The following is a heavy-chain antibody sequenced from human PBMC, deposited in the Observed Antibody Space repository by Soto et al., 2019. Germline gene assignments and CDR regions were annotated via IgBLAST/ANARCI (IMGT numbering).Heavy chain of an antibody. CDR2: INHSGST. Sequence: PSETLSLTCAVYGGSFSGYYWSWIRQPPGKGLEWIGEINHSGSTNYNPSLKSRVTMSIDTSKNQFSLKLSSVTAADTAVYYCARDQTTDYCSGGSCYSGHWLDPWGQGTLVTVSS. CDR1: GGSFSGYY. V-gene: IGHV4-34*01. J-gene: IGHJ5*02. D-gene: IGHD2-15*01. CDR3: ARDQTTDYCSGGSCYSGHWLDP.